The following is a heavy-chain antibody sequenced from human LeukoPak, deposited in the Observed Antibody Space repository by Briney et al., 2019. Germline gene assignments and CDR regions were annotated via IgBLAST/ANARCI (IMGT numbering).Heavy chain of an antibody. D-gene: IGHD6-13*01. J-gene: IGHJ4*02. CDR3: AVTPSYSSSWYVDY. CDR1: GGSISSGDYY. V-gene: IGHV4-30-4*01. Sequence: SQTLSLTCTVSGGSISSGDYYWSWIRQPPGKGLEWIGYIYYSGSTYYNPSLKSRVTISVDTSKNQFSLKLSSVTAADTAVYYCAVTPSYSSSWYVDYWGQGILVTVSS. CDR2: IYYSGST.